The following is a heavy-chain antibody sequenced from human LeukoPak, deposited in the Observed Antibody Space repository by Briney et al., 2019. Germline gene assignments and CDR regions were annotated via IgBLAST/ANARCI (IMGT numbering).Heavy chain of an antibody. Sequence: PGGSLRLSCAASGFTFSSYAMSWVRQAPGKGLEWVANIKQDGSEKYYVDSVKGRFTISRDNAKNSLYLQMNSLRAEDTAVYYCARDLYYDSSGYWDYWGQGTLVTVSS. J-gene: IGHJ4*02. CDR3: ARDLYYDSSGYWDY. V-gene: IGHV3-7*01. CDR2: IKQDGSEK. CDR1: GFTFSSYA. D-gene: IGHD3-22*01.